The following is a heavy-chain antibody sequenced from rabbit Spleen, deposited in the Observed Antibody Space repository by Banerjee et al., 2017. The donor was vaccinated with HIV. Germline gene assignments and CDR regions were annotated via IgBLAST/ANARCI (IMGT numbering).Heavy chain of an antibody. V-gene: IGHV1S40*01. CDR3: ARQLHGKSGT. Sequence: QSLEESGGDRVKPGASLTLTCTASGFSFSDSYYMCWVRQAPGKGLECIACIYGASGTSTWYASCAKGRVTISKTSSTTVTLQRTSLTAADTATYFCARQLHGKSGTWGQGTLVTVS. CDR2: IYGASGTST. J-gene: IGHJ3*01. D-gene: IGHD1-1*01. CDR1: GFSFSDSYY.